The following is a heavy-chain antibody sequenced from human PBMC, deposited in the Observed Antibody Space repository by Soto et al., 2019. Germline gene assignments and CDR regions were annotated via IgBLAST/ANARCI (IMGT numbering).Heavy chain of an antibody. V-gene: IGHV4-38-2*01. CDR2: FYHSGST. J-gene: IGHJ4*02. Sequence: SETLSLTCADSGHSISIGYYWGWIRQPPGKGLEWIGRFYHSGSTYYDPSLKSRVTISVDTSKNQFSLKLSSVTAADTAVYYCARGEYYVSGNYVDHWGQGTLVTVSS. CDR1: GHSISIGYY. CDR3: ARGEYYVSGNYVDH. D-gene: IGHD3-10*01.